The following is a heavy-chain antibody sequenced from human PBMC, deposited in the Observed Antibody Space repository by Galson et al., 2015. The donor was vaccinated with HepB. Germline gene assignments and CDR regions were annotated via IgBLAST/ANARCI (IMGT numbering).Heavy chain of an antibody. CDR3: ARDRSMCCYTGHDY. Sequence: SLRLSCAASGFTSSSHAMHWVRQAPGKGLEWVEVISFDGSEKYYAGSVKGRFTISRDSSTNTPYLQMNRLRVEDTAVYYCARDRSMCCYTGHDYWGQGTLVTVSS. V-gene: IGHV3-30*04. D-gene: IGHD2-2*02. J-gene: IGHJ4*02. CDR2: ISFDGSEK. CDR1: GFTSSSHA.